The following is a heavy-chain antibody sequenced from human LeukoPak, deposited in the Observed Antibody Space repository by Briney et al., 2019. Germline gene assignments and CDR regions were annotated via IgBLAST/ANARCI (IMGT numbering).Heavy chain of an antibody. CDR3: ARDFDRAGGDYFDY. CDR1: GSSISAYY. CDR2: IYTSDNT. J-gene: IGHJ4*02. D-gene: IGHD3-16*01. V-gene: IGHV4-4*07. Sequence: SETLSLTCTVSGSSISAYYWTWIRRPAGRGLEWIGRIYTSDNTDYSPSLKSRVTMSVDTSKNQFSLKLTSVTAADTAMYYCARDFDRAGGDYFDYWGQGALVTVSS.